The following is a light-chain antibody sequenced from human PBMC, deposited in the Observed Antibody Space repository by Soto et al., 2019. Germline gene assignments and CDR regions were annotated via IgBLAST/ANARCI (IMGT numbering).Light chain of an antibody. CDR2: KAS. Sequence: DIQMTQSPSTLSASVGERVTITCRASQSISSWLAWYQQQPGKAPKLLIYKASSLENDVPSRFSGSGSGTEFTLTISSLQPDDFATYYCQQYSTWWTFGQGTKVEI. J-gene: IGKJ1*01. CDR3: QQYSTWWT. V-gene: IGKV1-5*03. CDR1: QSISSW.